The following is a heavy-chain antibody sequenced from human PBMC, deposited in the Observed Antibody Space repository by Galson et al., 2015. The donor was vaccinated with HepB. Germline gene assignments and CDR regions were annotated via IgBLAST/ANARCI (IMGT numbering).Heavy chain of an antibody. V-gene: IGHV7-4-1*02. CDR1: GYTFTSYA. Sequence: SVKVSCKASGYTFTSYAMNWVRQAPGRGLEWMGWINTNTGNPTYAQGFTGRFVFSLDTSVSTAYLQISSLKAEDTAVYYCARGGRGSSGDWFDPWGQGTLVTVSS. D-gene: IGHD6-25*01. J-gene: IGHJ5*02. CDR3: ARGGRGSSGDWFDP. CDR2: INTNTGNP.